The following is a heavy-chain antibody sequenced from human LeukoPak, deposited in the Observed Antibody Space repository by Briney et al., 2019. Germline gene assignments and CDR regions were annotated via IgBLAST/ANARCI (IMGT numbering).Heavy chain of an antibody. CDR2: SKNDAIST. Sequence: PGGSLRLSCAASGFRFSNFAMSWVRQAPGKGLEWVSVSKNDAISTSYADSVKGRFTISRDNAKNTLYLQMNSLRAEDTAVYYCASMAVAGTVYYYGMDVWGQGTTVTVSS. CDR1: GFRFSNFA. CDR3: ASMAVAGTVYYYGMDV. J-gene: IGHJ6*02. V-gene: IGHV3-74*01. D-gene: IGHD6-19*01.